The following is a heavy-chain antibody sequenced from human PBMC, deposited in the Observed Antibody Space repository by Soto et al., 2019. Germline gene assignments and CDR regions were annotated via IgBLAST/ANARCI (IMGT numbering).Heavy chain of an antibody. J-gene: IGHJ4*02. CDR1: GGSISSGGYS. CDR3: AGHSSSWYVGDY. CDR2: IYHSGST. Sequence: QLQLQESGSGLVKPSQTLSLTCAVSGGSISSGGYSWRWIRQPPGKGLEWIGYIYHSGSTYYNPSLKRRVSISVDRSKNQFSLKLSSVTAADTAVYYCAGHSSSWYVGDYWGQGTLVTVSS. V-gene: IGHV4-30-2*01. D-gene: IGHD6-13*01.